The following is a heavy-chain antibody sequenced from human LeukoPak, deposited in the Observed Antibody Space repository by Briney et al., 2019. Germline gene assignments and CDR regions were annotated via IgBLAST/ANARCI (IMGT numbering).Heavy chain of an antibody. CDR1: GFTFSSYA. Sequence: PGGSLRLSCAASGFTFSSYAMSWVRQAPGKGLEWVSAISGSGGSTYYADSVKGRFTISRDNSKNTLYLQMNSLRAKDTAVYYCAKKLVPYYYDSSGYSWGQGTLVTVSS. CDR3: AKKLVPYYYDSSGYS. V-gene: IGHV3-23*01. CDR2: ISGSGGST. D-gene: IGHD3-22*01. J-gene: IGHJ5*02.